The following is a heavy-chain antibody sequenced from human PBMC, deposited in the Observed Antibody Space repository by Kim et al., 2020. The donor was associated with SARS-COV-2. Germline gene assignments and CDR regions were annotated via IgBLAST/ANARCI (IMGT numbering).Heavy chain of an antibody. J-gene: IGHJ3*02. D-gene: IGHD5-12*01. V-gene: IGHV3-30*02. CDR3: AKSASGGYWSAFDI. Sequence: DSVKGRLPNSRDNSKNTLYLQMNRLRAEDTAVYYCAKSASGGYWSAFDIWGQGTMVTVSS.